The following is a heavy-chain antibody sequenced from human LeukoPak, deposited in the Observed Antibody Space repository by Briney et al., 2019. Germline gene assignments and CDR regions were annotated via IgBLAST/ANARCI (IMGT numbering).Heavy chain of an antibody. D-gene: IGHD2-15*01. J-gene: IGHJ4*02. CDR3: ARGRFELPY. CDR2: IYYSGST. CDR1: GGSISRYY. Sequence: SETLSLTCTVSGGSISRYYWSWIRQPPGKGLEWIGYIYYSGSTNYNPSLKSRVAMSVDTSNNQFFLRLTSVTAADTALYYCARGRFELPYWGQGTLVTVSS. V-gene: IGHV4-59*13.